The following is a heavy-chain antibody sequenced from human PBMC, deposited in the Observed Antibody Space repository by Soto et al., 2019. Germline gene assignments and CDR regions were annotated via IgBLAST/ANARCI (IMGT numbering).Heavy chain of an antibody. J-gene: IGHJ3*02. D-gene: IGHD6-6*01. CDR3: ARDRPGGTRLFSSSNGDAFDI. V-gene: IGHV1-69*13. CDR2: IIPIFGTA. Sequence: ASVKVSCKASGGTFSSYAISWVRQAPGQGLEWMGGIIPIFGTANYAQKFQGRVTITADESTSSAYMEVSSLRSEDTAVYYCARDRPGGTRLFSSSNGDAFDIWGQGTMVTVSS. CDR1: GGTFSSYA.